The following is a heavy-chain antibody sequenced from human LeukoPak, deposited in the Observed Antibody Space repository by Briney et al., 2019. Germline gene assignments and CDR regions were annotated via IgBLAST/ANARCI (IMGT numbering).Heavy chain of an antibody. CDR2: IYNTGST. Sequence: SETLSLTCTVSGGSINNYYWSWIRQPAGKGLEWIGRIYNTGSTNYNPSLRSRVTTSVDTSKNQFSLKLTSVTAADTAVYYCARTSSFDYWGQGTLVTVSS. V-gene: IGHV4-4*07. D-gene: IGHD6-6*01. CDR1: GGSINNYY. CDR3: ARTSSFDY. J-gene: IGHJ4*02.